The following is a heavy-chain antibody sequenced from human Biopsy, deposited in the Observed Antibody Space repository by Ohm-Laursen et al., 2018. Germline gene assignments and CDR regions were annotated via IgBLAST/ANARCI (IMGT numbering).Heavy chain of an antibody. V-gene: IGHV4-4*07. CDR3: ARGMRSSGWPYFDS. D-gene: IGHD6-19*01. J-gene: IGHJ4*02. CDR2: IYSSGST. Sequence: PGTLSLTCTVSGGSISNYYWSWIRQPAGKGLEWIGRIYSSGSTNYNPSLKSRVTMSVDMPKNQFSLKLSSVTAADTAIYYCARGMRSSGWPYFDSWGQGTLVTVSS. CDR1: GGSISNYY.